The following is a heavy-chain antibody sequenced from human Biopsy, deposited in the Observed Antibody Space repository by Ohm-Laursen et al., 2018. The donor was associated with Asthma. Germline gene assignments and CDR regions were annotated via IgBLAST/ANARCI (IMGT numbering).Heavy chain of an antibody. D-gene: IGHD3-22*01. CDR1: GFAVSRDY. CDR3: ARGDSSNWSHYYFDY. Sequence: SLRLSCAASGFAVSRDYMFWVRQAPGKGLEWVSVIYSGGTSHTADSVRGRFTTSRDYSKNTLYLQMHSLRAEDTAVYYRARGDSSNWSHYYFDYWGQGTLVTVSS. CDR2: IYSGGTS. J-gene: IGHJ4*02. V-gene: IGHV3-53*01.